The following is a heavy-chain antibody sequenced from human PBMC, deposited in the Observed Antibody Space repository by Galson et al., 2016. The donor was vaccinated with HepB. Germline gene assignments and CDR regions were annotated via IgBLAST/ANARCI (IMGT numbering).Heavy chain of an antibody. CDR2: VYYSGST. CDR3: ARGNYARFDD. D-gene: IGHD2-2*01. Sequence: SETLSLTCTVSGGSMKNYYWNWIRQSPGKGLEWIGFVYYSGSTNYNPSLKSRVTISMDMSKNQFSLMLASVTAADTAVYYCARGNYARFDDWGPGTLVTVSS. V-gene: IGHV4-59*01. J-gene: IGHJ4*02. CDR1: GGSMKNYY.